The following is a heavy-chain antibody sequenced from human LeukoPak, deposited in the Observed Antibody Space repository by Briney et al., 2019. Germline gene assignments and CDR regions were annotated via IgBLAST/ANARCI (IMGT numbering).Heavy chain of an antibody. Sequence: GGSLRLSCAASGFTFNSYTMNWVRQAPGKGLEWVSSISSSSYIYYADSMKGRFTISRDNAKNSLYLQMNSLRAEDTAIYYCTRVGYIDEGIDYWGQGTLVTVSS. CDR1: GFTFNSYT. J-gene: IGHJ4*02. D-gene: IGHD5-24*01. CDR3: TRVGYIDEGIDY. CDR2: ISSSSYI. V-gene: IGHV3-21*06.